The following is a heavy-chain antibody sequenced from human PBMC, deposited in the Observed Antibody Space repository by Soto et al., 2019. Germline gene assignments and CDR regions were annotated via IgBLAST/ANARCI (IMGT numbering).Heavy chain of an antibody. CDR3: ARVSSGRTYGSSQTYYYYYMDV. D-gene: IGHD3-10*01. V-gene: IGHV4-59*01. CDR2: AYYSGDT. Sequence: SETLSLTCTVSGGSISNYYWSWIRQPPEKGLEWVGFAYYSGDTNYNPSLEGRITISIDTSKNQLSLNLSSVTAADTAVYYCARVSSGRTYGSSQTYYYYYMDVWGKGTAVTVSS. CDR1: GGSISNYY. J-gene: IGHJ6*03.